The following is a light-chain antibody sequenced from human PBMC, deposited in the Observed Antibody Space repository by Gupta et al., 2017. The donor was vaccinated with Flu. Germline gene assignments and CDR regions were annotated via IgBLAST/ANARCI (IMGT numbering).Light chain of an antibody. CDR3: QQDGSSPPWT. J-gene: IGKJ1*01. CDR1: QSVSSSY. V-gene: IGKV3-20*01. CDR2: GAS. Sequence: EIVLTQSPGTLSLSPGERATLSCRASQSVSSSYLAWYQQKPGQAPRLLIYGASSRATGIPDRFSGSGYGTDFTLTISRREPEDFAVYYCQQDGSSPPWTFGQATKVEIK.